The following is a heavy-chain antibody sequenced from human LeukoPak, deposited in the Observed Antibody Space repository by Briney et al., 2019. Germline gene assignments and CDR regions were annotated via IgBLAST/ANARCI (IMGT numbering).Heavy chain of an antibody. J-gene: IGHJ3*02. CDR3: ATEGAYCTNGVCYTWGAFDI. D-gene: IGHD2-8*01. CDR1: GYTLTELS. Sequence: ASVKVSCKVSGYTLTELSMHWVRQAPGKGLEWMGGFDPEDGETIYAQKFQGRVTMTEDTSTDTAYMELSSLRSEDTAVYYCATEGAYCTNGVCYTWGAFDIWGQGTMVTVSS. CDR2: FDPEDGET. V-gene: IGHV1-24*01.